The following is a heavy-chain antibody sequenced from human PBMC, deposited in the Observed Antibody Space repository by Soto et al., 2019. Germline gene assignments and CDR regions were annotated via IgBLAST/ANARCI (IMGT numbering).Heavy chain of an antibody. Sequence: QVQLQQWGAGPLRPLETLSLTCGVSGGSFSGYYWAWIRQSPGKGLEWIGEINDRGSINYNPSLKSRVSISVDTSENHYSLILRSVTAADTAVYYCARESHDILTGPPWVWYFDLWGRGTLVTVSS. CDR1: GGSFSGYY. D-gene: IGHD3-9*01. CDR2: INDRGSI. V-gene: IGHV4-34*01. CDR3: ARESHDILTGPPWVWYFDL. J-gene: IGHJ2*01.